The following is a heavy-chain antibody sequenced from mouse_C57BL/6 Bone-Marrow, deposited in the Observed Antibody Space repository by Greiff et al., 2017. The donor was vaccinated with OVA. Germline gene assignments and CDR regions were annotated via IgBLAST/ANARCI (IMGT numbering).Heavy chain of an antibody. J-gene: IGHJ4*01. V-gene: IGHV1-81*01. D-gene: IGHD2-3*01. CDR3: ADGYYSSYYAMDY. CDR1: GYTFTSYG. CDR2: IYPRSGNT. Sequence: VQLQESGAELARPGASVKLSCKASGYTFTSYGISWVKQRTGQGLEWIGEIYPRSGNTYYNEKFKGKATLTADKSSSTAYMELRSLTSEDSAVYFCADGYYSSYYAMDYWGQGTSVTVSS.